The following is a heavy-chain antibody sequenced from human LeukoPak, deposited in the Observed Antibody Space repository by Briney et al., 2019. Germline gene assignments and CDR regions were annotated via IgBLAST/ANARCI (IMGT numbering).Heavy chain of an antibody. Sequence: GGSLRLSCAASGFTFSSYSMTWVRQAPGKGLGWVSSISSSSSYIYYADSVKGRFTISRDNAKNSLYLQMNSLRAEDTAVYYCARDGGYDSSGSFDYWGQGTLVTVSS. D-gene: IGHD3-22*01. V-gene: IGHV3-21*01. CDR3: ARDGGYDSSGSFDY. J-gene: IGHJ4*02. CDR2: ISSSSSYI. CDR1: GFTFSSYS.